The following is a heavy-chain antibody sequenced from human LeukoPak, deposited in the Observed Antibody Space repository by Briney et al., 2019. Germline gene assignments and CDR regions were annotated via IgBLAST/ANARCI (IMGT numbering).Heavy chain of an antibody. CDR3: ARADQVLRKYSTTGTYNYYYYMDV. D-gene: IGHD6-6*01. CDR2: FGSDLSFR. J-gene: IGHJ6*03. CDR1: GFTFSHYS. Sequence: GGSLRLSCAGSGFTFSHYSMNWVRQAPGKGLEWVASFGSDLSFRSVADSLKGRFTISRDNAENSIYLHMNSLRAEDTAIYYCARADQVLRKYSTTGTYNYYYYMDVWGTGTTVTVSS. V-gene: IGHV3-21*01.